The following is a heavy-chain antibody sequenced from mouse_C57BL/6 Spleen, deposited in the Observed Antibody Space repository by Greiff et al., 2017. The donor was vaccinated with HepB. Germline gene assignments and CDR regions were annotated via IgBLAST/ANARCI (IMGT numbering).Heavy chain of an antibody. V-gene: IGHV1-52*01. Sequence: VQLQQPGAELVRPGSSVKLSCKASGYTFTSYWMHWVKQRPIQGLEWIGNIDPSDSETHYNQKFKDKATLTVDKSSSTAYMQLSSLTSEDSAVYYCARPNYGSSDGYFDVWGTGTTVTVSS. CDR2: IDPSDSET. CDR1: GYTFTSYW. D-gene: IGHD1-1*01. CDR3: ARPNYGSSDGYFDV. J-gene: IGHJ1*03.